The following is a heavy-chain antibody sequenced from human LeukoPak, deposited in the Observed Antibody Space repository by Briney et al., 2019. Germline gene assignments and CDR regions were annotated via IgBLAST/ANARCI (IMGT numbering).Heavy chain of an antibody. CDR2: LFSGGST. D-gene: IGHD2-15*01. J-gene: IGHJ4*02. V-gene: IGHV3-66*01. Sequence: GGSLRLSCAASGFTVSSNYLSWVRQAPGKGLEWVSILFSGGSTYYADSVKGRFTTSRDNSKNTLYLQMNSLRAEDTAVYYCARDYCSGGTCFDGYWGQGTLVTVSS. CDR1: GFTVSSNY. CDR3: ARDYCSGGTCFDGY.